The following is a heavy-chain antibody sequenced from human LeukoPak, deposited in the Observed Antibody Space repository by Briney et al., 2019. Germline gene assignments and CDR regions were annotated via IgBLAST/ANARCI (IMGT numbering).Heavy chain of an antibody. CDR3: ASILCSSTSCRHYYDSSGYYQDY. CDR1: GFTFSCYS. V-gene: IGHV3-48*01. CDR2: ISSSSSTI. D-gene: IGHD3-22*01. J-gene: IGHJ4*02. Sequence: PGGSLRLSCAASGFTFSCYSMNWVRQAPGKGLEWVSYISSSSSTIYYADSVKGRFTISRDNSKNTLYLQMNSLRAEDTAVYYCASILCSSTSCRHYYDSSGYYQDYWGQGTLVTVSS.